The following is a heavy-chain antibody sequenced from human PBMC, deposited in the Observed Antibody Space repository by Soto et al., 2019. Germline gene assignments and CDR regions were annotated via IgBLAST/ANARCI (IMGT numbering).Heavy chain of an antibody. CDR1: GFTFSSYA. D-gene: IGHD6-13*01. CDR2: ISGRGGST. V-gene: IGHV3-23*01. Sequence: EVQLLESGGGLVQPGGSLRLSCAASGFTFSSYAMSWVRQAPGKGLEWVSAISGRGGSTYYADSVKGRFTISRDNSKNTLYLQMNSLRAEDTAVYYCAKDRYSSSWYPRAFDIWGQGTMVTVSS. J-gene: IGHJ3*02. CDR3: AKDRYSSSWYPRAFDI.